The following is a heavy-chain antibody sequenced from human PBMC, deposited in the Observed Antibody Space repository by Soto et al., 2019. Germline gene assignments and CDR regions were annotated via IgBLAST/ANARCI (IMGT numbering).Heavy chain of an antibody. Sequence: PSETLSLTCAVYGGSFSGYYWSWIRQPPGKGLEWIGEINHSGSTNYNPSLKSRVTISVDTSKNQFSLKLSSVTAADTAVYYCARVGTVTTLDYWGQGTLVTVS. J-gene: IGHJ4*02. CDR2: INHSGST. CDR3: ARVGTVTTLDY. D-gene: IGHD4-17*01. V-gene: IGHV4-34*01. CDR1: GGSFSGYY.